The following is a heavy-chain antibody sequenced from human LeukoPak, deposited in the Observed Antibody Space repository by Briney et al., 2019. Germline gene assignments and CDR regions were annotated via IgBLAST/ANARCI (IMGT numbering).Heavy chain of an antibody. CDR2: INPNSGGT. V-gene: IGHV1-2*02. D-gene: IGHD3-10*01. CDR3: ARAKFRGHFDY. CDR1: GYTFTGYY. J-gene: IGHJ4*02. Sequence: GASVKVSCKASGYTFTGYYMQWVRQAPGQGLEWMGWINPNSGGTNYAQKFQGRVTMTRDTSISTAYMELSRLRSDDRAVYYWARAKFRGHFDYWGQGTLVTVSS.